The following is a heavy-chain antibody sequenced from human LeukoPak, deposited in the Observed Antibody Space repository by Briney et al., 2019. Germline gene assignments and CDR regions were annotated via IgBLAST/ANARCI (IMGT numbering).Heavy chain of an antibody. CDR2: INSNGGST. J-gene: IGHJ6*02. Sequence: GGSLRLSCAASGFTFSSYAMHWVRQAPGKGLDYVSAINSNGGSTYYADSVKGRFTISRDNSKNTLYLQMNSLRAEDTAVYYCARDRDPITYYDFWSGYYYGMDVWGQGTTVTVSS. CDR1: GFTFSSYA. D-gene: IGHD3-3*01. V-gene: IGHV3-64*02. CDR3: ARDRDPITYYDFWSGYYYGMDV.